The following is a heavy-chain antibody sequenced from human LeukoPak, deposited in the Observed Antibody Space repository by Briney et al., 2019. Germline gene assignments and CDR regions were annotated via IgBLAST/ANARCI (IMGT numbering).Heavy chain of an antibody. CDR3: ARDPGGAVAEERFDY. CDR2: ISSSSSYI. D-gene: IGHD6-19*01. V-gene: IGHV3-21*01. J-gene: IGHJ4*02. CDR1: GFTFSSYS. Sequence: GGSLRLSCAASGFTFSSYSMNWVRQAPGKGLEWVSSISSSSSYIYYADSVKGRFTISRDNAKNSLYLQMNSLRAVDTAVYYCARDPGGAVAEERFDYWGQGTLVTVSS.